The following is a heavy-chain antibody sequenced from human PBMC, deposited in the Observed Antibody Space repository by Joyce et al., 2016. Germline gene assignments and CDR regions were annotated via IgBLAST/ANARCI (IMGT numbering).Heavy chain of an antibody. D-gene: IGHD7-27*01. V-gene: IGHV5-51*01. J-gene: IGHJ6*02. Sequence: EVQLVQSGAEVKKPGESLKISCKGSGYFFTTYWIVWVGQMPGKGLEWMGILCPGDSDTRYSPSFQGQVTISVDKSIRTAYLQWSSLKASDTAMYFCARPGAGRRGPQVSNYGMDVWGQGTTVTVSS. CDR2: LCPGDSDT. CDR1: GYFFTTYW. CDR3: ARPGAGRRGPQVSNYGMDV.